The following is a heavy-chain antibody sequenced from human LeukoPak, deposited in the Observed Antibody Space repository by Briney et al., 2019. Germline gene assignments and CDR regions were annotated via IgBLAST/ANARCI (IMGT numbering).Heavy chain of an antibody. CDR3: TTPFDY. V-gene: IGHV3-48*01. CDR2: ISSDSQTI. CDR1: GFTFSTYS. Sequence: GGSLRLSCAASGFTFSTYSLNWVRQAPGKGLGWISYISSDSQTIYYADSVKGRFTISRDNANNSLYPQMNSLRAEDTAVYYCTTPFDYWGQGALVTVSS. D-gene: IGHD1-26*01. J-gene: IGHJ4*02.